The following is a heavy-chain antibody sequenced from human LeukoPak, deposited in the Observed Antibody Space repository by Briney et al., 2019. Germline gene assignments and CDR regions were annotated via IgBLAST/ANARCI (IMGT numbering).Heavy chain of an antibody. CDR2: ISTNGGGT. V-gene: IGHV3-64*01. D-gene: IGHD2-15*01. J-gene: IGHJ4*02. CDR3: ARYCSGVSCYSGYDY. CDR1: GFTFSTYA. Sequence: PGGSLRLSCAASGFTFSTYAMHWVRQTPGKGLEYVSAISTNGGGTYYANSVKGRFTISRGNSKNTLYLQMGSLRAEDMAVYYCARYCSGVSCYSGYDYWGQGTLVTVSS.